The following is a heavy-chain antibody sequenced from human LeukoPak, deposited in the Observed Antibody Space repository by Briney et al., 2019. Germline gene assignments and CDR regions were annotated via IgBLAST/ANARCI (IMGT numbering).Heavy chain of an antibody. V-gene: IGHV1-2*02. CDR3: ARDPLSYYYDSSGYSHFDY. D-gene: IGHD3-22*01. CDR2: INPNSGGT. CDR1: GYTFTGYY. Sequence: ASVKVSCKASGYTFTGYYMHWVRQAPGQGLEWMGWINPNSGGTNYAQKFRGRVTMTRDTSISTAYMELSRLRSDDTAVYYCARDPLSYYYDSSGYSHFDYWGQGTLVTVSS. J-gene: IGHJ4*02.